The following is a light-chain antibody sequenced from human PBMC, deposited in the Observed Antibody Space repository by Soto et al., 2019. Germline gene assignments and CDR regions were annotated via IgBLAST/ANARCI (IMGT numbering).Light chain of an antibody. CDR3: QQYGTSRVT. CDR1: QSVSSN. V-gene: IGKV3-20*01. Sequence: EIVMTQSPATLSVSPGERATLSCRASQSVSSNLAWYQHKPGQAPRLPIFGASTRATGIPERCSGSGSGTDFTLTISRLEPEDFAVYYCQQYGTSRVTFGQGTRLEIK. CDR2: GAS. J-gene: IGKJ5*01.